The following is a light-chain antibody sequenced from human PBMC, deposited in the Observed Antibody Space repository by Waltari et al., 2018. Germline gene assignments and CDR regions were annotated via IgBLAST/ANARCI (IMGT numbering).Light chain of an antibody. V-gene: IGKV1-9*01. Sequence: IHLTHSGSSLSAYVGDRCTSTCRGSQGISRYLAWYQQNPGKAPKLLLYAASTLLSGVPARFSGSLSVTDFTLTISSLQPVDFASYYCQQLNSYPLTFGGWTKVEFK. J-gene: IGKJ4*01. CDR1: QGISRY. CDR3: QQLNSYPLT. CDR2: AAS.